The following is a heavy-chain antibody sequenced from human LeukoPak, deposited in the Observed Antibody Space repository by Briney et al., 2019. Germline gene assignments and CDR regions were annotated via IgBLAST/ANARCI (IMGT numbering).Heavy chain of an antibody. V-gene: IGHV3-30*02. CDR3: AKDRDYDILTGPFFDY. D-gene: IGHD3-9*01. CDR2: IRYDGSNK. CDR1: GFTFSSYG. J-gene: IGHJ4*02. Sequence: QAGGSLRLSCAASGFTFSSYGMHWVRQAPGKGLEWVAFIRYDGSNKYYADSVKGRFTISRDNSKNTLYLQMNSLRAEDTAVYYCAKDRDYDILTGPFFDYWGQGTLVTVSS.